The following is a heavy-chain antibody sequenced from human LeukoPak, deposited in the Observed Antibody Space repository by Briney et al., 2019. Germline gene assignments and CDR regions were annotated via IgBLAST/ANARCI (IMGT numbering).Heavy chain of an antibody. CDR2: INVDGSTT. V-gene: IGHV3-74*01. J-gene: IGHJ4*02. D-gene: IGHD6-13*01. Sequence: GGSLRLSCADSGFTLSNSWMHWVRQAPGKGLVWVSRINVDGSTTNYADSVKGRFTISRDNAKNTLYLQMNSLRAEDTAVYYCAKDHRAGQQLVRFWDYWGQGTLVTVSS. CDR1: GFTLSNSW. CDR3: AKDHRAGQQLVRFWDY.